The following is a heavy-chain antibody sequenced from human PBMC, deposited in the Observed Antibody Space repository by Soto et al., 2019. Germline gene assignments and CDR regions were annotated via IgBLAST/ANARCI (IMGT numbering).Heavy chain of an antibody. V-gene: IGHV3-23*01. Sequence: EVQLLESGGGLVQPGGSLRLSCAASGFTFSSYAMSWVRQAPGKGLEWVSAISGSGGSTYYADSVKGRFTISRDNSKNTRYQQMNSLRAEDTAVYYCARSIAAAGMGYYYYGMDVRGQGTTVTVSS. CDR1: GFTFSSYA. CDR3: ARSIAAAGMGYYYYGMDV. CDR2: ISGSGGST. J-gene: IGHJ6*02. D-gene: IGHD6-13*01.